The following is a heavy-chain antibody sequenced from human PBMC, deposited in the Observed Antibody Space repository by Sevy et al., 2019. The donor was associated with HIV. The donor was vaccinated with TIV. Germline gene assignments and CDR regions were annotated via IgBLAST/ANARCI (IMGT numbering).Heavy chain of an antibody. CDR1: GFTFSSYG. V-gene: IGHV3-33*01. J-gene: IGHJ6*02. CDR3: ARDPFSVGATTYYYYYGMDV. CDR2: IWYDGSNK. D-gene: IGHD1-26*01. Sequence: GGSLRLSCAASGFTFSSYGMHWVRQAPGKGLEWVAVIWYDGSNKYYADSVKGRFTISRENSKNTLYLQMNSLRAEDTAVYYCARDPFSVGATTYYYYYGMDVWGQGTTVTVSS.